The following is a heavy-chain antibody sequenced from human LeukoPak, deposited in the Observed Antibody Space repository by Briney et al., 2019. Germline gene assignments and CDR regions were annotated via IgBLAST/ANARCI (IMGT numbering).Heavy chain of an antibody. CDR2: INSDGSST. Sequence: GGSLRLSCAASGFTFSSYWMHWVRQAPGKGLVWVSRINSDGSSTSYADSVKGRFTISRDNAKNSLYLQMNSLRAEDTAVYYCARDRFHYGEYEKTFDYWGQGTLVTVSS. V-gene: IGHV3-74*01. D-gene: IGHD4-17*01. CDR3: ARDRFHYGEYEKTFDY. J-gene: IGHJ4*02. CDR1: GFTFSSYW.